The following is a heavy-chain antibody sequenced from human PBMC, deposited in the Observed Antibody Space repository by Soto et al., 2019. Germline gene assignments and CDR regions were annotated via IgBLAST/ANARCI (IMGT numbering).Heavy chain of an antibody. CDR3: ARVYDFWSGYSNPFDY. V-gene: IGHV1-18*01. J-gene: IGHJ4*02. CDR2: ISVYNGNT. CDR1: GYIFTSYG. D-gene: IGHD3-3*01. Sequence: ASVKVSCKASGYIFTSYGISLVRQAPGQGLEWMGWISVYNGNTNYAQKLQGRVTMTTDTSTSTAYMELRSLRSDDTAVYYCARVYDFWSGYSNPFDYWGQGTLVTVSS.